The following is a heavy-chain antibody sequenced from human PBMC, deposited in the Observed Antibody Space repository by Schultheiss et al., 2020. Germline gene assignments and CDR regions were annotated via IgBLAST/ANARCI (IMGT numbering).Heavy chain of an antibody. CDR2: INHSGST. CDR1: GGSFSGYY. V-gene: IGHV4-34*01. D-gene: IGHD6-13*01. CDR3: ARDPPTAAVHDAFDI. Sequence: SETLSLTCAVYGGSFSGYYWSWIRQPPGKGLEWIGEINHSGSTNYNPSLKSRVTISVDTSKNQFSLKLSSVTAADTAVYYCARDPPTAAVHDAFDIWGQGTMVTVSS. J-gene: IGHJ3*02.